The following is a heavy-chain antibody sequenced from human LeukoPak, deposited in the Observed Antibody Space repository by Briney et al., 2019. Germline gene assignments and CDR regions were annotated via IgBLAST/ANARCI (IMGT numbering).Heavy chain of an antibody. Sequence: GASVKVSCKASGYTFTSYGISWVRQAPGQGLEWMGWISAYNGNTNYAQKLQGRVTMTTDTSTSTAYMELRSLRSDDMAVYYCARVPLGYCSGGSCRLSDYWGQGTLVTVSS. CDR3: ARVPLGYCSGGSCRLSDY. D-gene: IGHD2-15*01. CDR2: ISAYNGNT. V-gene: IGHV1-18*03. J-gene: IGHJ4*02. CDR1: GYTFTSYG.